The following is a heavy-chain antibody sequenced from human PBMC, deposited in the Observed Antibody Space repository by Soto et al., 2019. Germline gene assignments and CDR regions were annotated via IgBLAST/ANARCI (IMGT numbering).Heavy chain of an antibody. Sequence: SETLSLTCTVSGGSISSSSYYWGWIRQAPGKELEWIGSIYYSGSTYYNPSLKSRVTISVDTSKNQFSLKLSSVTAADTAVYYCARQHCSSTSCYTQDFDYWGRGTLVTVSS. CDR1: GGSISSSSYY. CDR3: ARQHCSSTSCYTQDFDY. D-gene: IGHD2-2*02. J-gene: IGHJ4*02. V-gene: IGHV4-39*01. CDR2: IYYSGST.